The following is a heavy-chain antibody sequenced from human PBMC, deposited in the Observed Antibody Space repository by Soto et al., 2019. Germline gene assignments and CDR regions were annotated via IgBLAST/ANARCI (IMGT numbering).Heavy chain of an antibody. CDR3: ARRGVYGYYYGMDV. CDR2: IYYSGST. Sequence: PSETLSLTCTVSGGSISSSSYYWGWIRQPPGKGLEWIGSIYYSGSTNYNPSLKSRVTISIDTSKNQFSLKLNSVTAADTAVYYCARRGVYGYYYGMDVWGQGTTVTVSS. CDR1: GGSISSSSYY. D-gene: IGHD1-20*01. V-gene: IGHV4-39*07. J-gene: IGHJ6*02.